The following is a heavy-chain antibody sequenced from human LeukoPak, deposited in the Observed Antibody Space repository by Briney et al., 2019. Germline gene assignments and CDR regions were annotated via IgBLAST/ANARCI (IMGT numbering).Heavy chain of an antibody. CDR2: IYYSGST. CDR1: GGSISGSSYY. J-gene: IGHJ3*02. CDR3: ARLREYYYGSEGPHDAFDI. Sequence: SETLSLTCTVSGGSISGSSYYWGWIRQPPGKGLEWIGSIYYSGSTYYNPSLKSRVTISVDTSKNQFSLKLSSVTAADTAVYYCARLREYYYGSEGPHDAFDIWGQGTMVTVSS. V-gene: IGHV4-39*01. D-gene: IGHD3-10*01.